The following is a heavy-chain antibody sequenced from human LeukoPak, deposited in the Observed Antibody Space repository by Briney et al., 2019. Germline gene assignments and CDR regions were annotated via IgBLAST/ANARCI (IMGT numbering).Heavy chain of an antibody. CDR1: GFTFSSYW. CDR2: IKQDGSEK. CDR3: ARPGIVATTSCDY. Sequence: GGSLRLSCAASGFTFSSYWMSWVRQAPGKGLEWVANIKQDGSEKYYVDSVKGRFTISRDNAKNSLYLQMNSLRAEDTAVYYCARPGIVATTSCDYWGQGTLVTVPS. D-gene: IGHD5-12*01. J-gene: IGHJ4*02. V-gene: IGHV3-7*01.